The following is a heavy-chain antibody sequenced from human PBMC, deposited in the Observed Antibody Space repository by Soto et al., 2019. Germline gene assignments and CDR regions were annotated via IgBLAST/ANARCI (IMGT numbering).Heavy chain of an antibody. J-gene: IGHJ4*02. V-gene: IGHV3-33*08. CDR2: IWYDGSNK. CDR1: GFTFSSYW. Sequence: PGGSLRLSCAASGFTFSSYWMHWVRQAPGKGLEWVAVIWYDGSNKYYADSVKGRFTISRDNSKNTLYLQMNSLRAEDTAVYYCARDLIAVAGTFDYWGQGTLVTVSS. CDR3: ARDLIAVAGTFDY. D-gene: IGHD6-19*01.